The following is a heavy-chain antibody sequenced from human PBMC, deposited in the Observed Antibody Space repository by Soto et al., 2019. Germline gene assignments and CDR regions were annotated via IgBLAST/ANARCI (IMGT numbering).Heavy chain of an antibody. CDR2: INHSGST. Sequence: SETLSLTCAVYGGSFSGYYWSWIRQPPGKGLEWIGEINHSGSTNYNPSLKSRVTISVDTSKNQFSLKLSSVTAADTAVYYCARVHYGDYLRNRFFDYWGQGTLVTVSS. J-gene: IGHJ4*02. CDR1: GGSFSGYY. D-gene: IGHD4-17*01. V-gene: IGHV4-34*01. CDR3: ARVHYGDYLRNRFFDY.